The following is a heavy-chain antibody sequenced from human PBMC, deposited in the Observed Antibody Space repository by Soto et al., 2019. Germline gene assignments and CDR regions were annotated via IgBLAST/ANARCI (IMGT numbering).Heavy chain of an antibody. CDR3: ARPEKDLTEALLTGREGPFTY. V-gene: IGHV3-48*02. J-gene: IGHJ4*01. Sequence: EVQLVETGGGLVQPGGSLRLSCAASGFAFSDYSMSWVRQAPGKGLEWFSYISSNSRAVYYADSVKGRFTISRDNAKNSLYVQMNSLRDEDTAVYYCARPEKDLTEALLTGREGPFTYWGRGTLVTVSS. CDR1: GFAFSDYS. CDR2: ISSNSRAV. D-gene: IGHD1-26*01.